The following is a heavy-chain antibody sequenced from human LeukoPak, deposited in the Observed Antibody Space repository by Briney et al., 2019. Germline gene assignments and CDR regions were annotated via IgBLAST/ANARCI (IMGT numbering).Heavy chain of an antibody. CDR3: ARKLTGTTFFDF. D-gene: IGHD1-1*01. J-gene: IGHJ4*02. CDR1: GFTFSSYD. V-gene: IGHV3-48*03. Sequence: PGGSLRLSCAASGFTFSSYDMNWARQAAGKGLEWVSYIHGSGSTILYADSVKGRFTISRDTAKNSLHLQMSSLRAEDTAVYYCARKLTGTTFFDFWGQGTLVTVSS. CDR2: IHGSGSTI.